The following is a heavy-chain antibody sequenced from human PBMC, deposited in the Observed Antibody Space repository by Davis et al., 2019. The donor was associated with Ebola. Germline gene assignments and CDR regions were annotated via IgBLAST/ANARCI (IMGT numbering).Heavy chain of an antibody. CDR1: RYTFSNYG. D-gene: IGHD1-1*01. CDR3: ARAQFPTTSDH. V-gene: IGHV1-18*04. J-gene: IGHJ4*02. Sequence: ASVKVSCKASRYTFSNYGISWVRQAPGQGLEWMGWFNPHNGNTNYAQNVQGRVTMTTDTSTNTAYMEVGSLRSDDTAVYYCARAQFPTTSDHWGQGTLVIVSS. CDR2: FNPHNGNT.